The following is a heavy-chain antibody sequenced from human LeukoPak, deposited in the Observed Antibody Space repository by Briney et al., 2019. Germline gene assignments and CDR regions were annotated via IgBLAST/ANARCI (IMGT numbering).Heavy chain of an antibody. CDR2: IDGSGSTI. J-gene: IGHJ6*02. CDR1: GFTFSSYE. CDR3: ARDSGSLNGMDV. Sequence: PGGSLRLSCAASGFTFSSYEMNWVRQAPGEGLEWVSYIDGSGSTIYSADSVKGRSTISRDNSKNSLYLQMNSLRAEDTAVYYCARDSGSLNGMDVWGQGTTVTVSS. D-gene: IGHD1-26*01. V-gene: IGHV3-48*03.